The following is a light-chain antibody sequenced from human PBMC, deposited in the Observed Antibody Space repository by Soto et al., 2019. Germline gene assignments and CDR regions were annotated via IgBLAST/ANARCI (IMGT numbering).Light chain of an antibody. CDR1: QSVSSF. J-gene: IGKJ1*01. CDR2: DAS. CDR3: QQRSNWPPWT. V-gene: IGKV3-11*01. Sequence: EIVLTQSPATLSLSPGERATLSCRASQSVSSFLAWYQQKPGQAPRLLIYDASHRATGIPARFSGSGSGTDFTLTISSLEPEDFAFYYCQQRSNWPPWTFGQGTKVDIK.